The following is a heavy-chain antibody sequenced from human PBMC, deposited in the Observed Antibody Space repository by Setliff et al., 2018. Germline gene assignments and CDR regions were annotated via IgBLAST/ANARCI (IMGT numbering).Heavy chain of an antibody. V-gene: IGHV4-34*01. CDR1: GGSFSDYH. Sequence: SETLSLTCAVYGGSFSDYHWSWIRQTPGKGLEWIGKINHSGSSTYNPSLKSRVTISLYTSKSQFSLTLSPVTAADTAVHYCARGGGYNSGSYQGGFYYMDVGGKGTTVTVSS. D-gene: IGHD6-19*01. CDR2: INHSGSS. J-gene: IGHJ6*03. CDR3: ARGGGYNSGSYQGGFYYMDV.